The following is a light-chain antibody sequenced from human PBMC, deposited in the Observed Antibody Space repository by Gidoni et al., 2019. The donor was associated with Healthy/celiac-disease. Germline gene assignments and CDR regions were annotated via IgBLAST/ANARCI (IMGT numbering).Light chain of an antibody. Sequence: QSVLTHPPSASGTPGQRVTISCSGSSSNIVSHYVYWYQQPPGTAPRLLIYRNNQRPSGVPDLFSGSKSGTSASLASSGLRSEDEADYYCAAWDDSLSAHVVFGGGTKLTVL. CDR3: AAWDDSLSAHVV. J-gene: IGLJ2*01. CDR2: RNN. V-gene: IGLV1-47*01. CDR1: SSNIVSHY.